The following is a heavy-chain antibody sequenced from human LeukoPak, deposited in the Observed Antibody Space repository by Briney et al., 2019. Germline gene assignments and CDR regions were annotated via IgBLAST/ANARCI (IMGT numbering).Heavy chain of an antibody. CDR1: GFTFNNYA. CDR2: IRFDGSNK. J-gene: IGHJ4*02. D-gene: IGHD2-2*01. V-gene: IGHV3-30*02. CDR3: AKGERGYCSSTTCYAVD. Sequence: QPGGSLRLSCAASGFTFNNYAMNWVRQAPGKGLEWVSFIRFDGSNKFYADSVKGRFTISRDNSKNTLYLQMNSLRVEDTAVYYCAKGERGYCSSTTCYAVDWGQGTLVTVSS.